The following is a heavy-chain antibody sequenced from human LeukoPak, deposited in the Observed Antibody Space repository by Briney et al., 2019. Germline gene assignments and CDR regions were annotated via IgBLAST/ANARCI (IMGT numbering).Heavy chain of an antibody. V-gene: IGHV1-24*01. D-gene: IGHD2-15*01. Sequence: ASVKVSCKVSGYTLTELSMHWVRQAPGKGLEWMGGFDPEDGETIYAQKFQGRVTMTEGTSTDTAYMELSSLRSEDTAVYYCATDRSGRPWYYFDYWGQGTLVTVSS. CDR1: GYTLTELS. CDR2: FDPEDGET. CDR3: ATDRSGRPWYYFDY. J-gene: IGHJ4*02.